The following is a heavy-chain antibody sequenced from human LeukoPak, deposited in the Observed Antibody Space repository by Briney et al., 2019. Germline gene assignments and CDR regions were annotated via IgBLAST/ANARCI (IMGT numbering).Heavy chain of an antibody. CDR3: ARGGVSRAAFDV. CDR2: INNDESHT. CDR1: GFTFSSYW. D-gene: IGHD5/OR15-5a*01. Sequence: GKSLRLSCAASGFTFSSYWMHWVRQAPGKGLVWVSRINNDESHTTYADSVKGRFTISRDNAKNTLYLQMNSLRVEDTAVYYCARGGVSRAAFDVWGQGTMVTVSS. J-gene: IGHJ3*01. V-gene: IGHV3-74*01.